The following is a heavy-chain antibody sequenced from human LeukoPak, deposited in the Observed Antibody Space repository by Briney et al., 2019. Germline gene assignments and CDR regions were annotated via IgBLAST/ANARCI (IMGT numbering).Heavy chain of an antibody. Sequence: PSETLSLTCTVSGGSLSSYYWSWIRQPAGKGLEWIGRIYTSGSTNYNPSLKSRVTMSVDTSKNQFSLKLSSVTAADTAVYYCARTAYSSSWYYYYYYMDVWGKGTTVTVSS. D-gene: IGHD6-13*01. CDR3: ARTAYSSSWYYYYYYMDV. J-gene: IGHJ6*03. CDR2: IYTSGST. CDR1: GGSLSSYY. V-gene: IGHV4-4*07.